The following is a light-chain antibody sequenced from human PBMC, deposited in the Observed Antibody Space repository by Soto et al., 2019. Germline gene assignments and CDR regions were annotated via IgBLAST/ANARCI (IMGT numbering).Light chain of an antibody. Sequence: QSVVTQPPSASGTPGQRVTIACSGSSSNIGRNTVHWYQQLPGTTPKLLIYSNDQRPSGVPDRFSGSKSGSSASLAIRGLQAEDEADYYCAAWDDSLKGVVFGGGTQLTVL. V-gene: IGLV1-44*01. J-gene: IGLJ2*01. CDR1: SSNIGRNT. CDR2: SND. CDR3: AAWDDSLKGVV.